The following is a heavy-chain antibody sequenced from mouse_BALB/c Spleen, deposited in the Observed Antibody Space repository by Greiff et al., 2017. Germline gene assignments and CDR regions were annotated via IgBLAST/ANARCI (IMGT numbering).Heavy chain of an antibody. D-gene: IGHD1-1*01. CDR1: GYTFTDYN. J-gene: IGHJ4*01. CDR2: IYPYNGGT. CDR3: ITTVPFYAMDY. V-gene: IGHV1S29*02. Sequence: EVKLMESGPELVKPGASVKISCKASGYTFTDYNMHWVKQSHGKSLEWIGYIYPYNGGTGYNQKFKSKATLTVDNSSSTAYMELRSLTSEDSAVYYCITTVPFYAMDYWGQGTSVTVSS.